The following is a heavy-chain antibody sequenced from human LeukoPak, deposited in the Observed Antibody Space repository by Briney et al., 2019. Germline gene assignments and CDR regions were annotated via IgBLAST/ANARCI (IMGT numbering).Heavy chain of an antibody. V-gene: IGHV1-8*02. CDR3: ATDRGVPGAFDI. Sequence: ASVKVSCKASGGTFSSYAINWVRQATGQGLEWMGWMNPNSGNTSYAQKFQGRVTMTRNTSISTAYMELSSLRSEDTAVYYCATDRGVPGAFDIWGQGTMVTVSS. J-gene: IGHJ3*02. CDR2: MNPNSGNT. CDR1: GGTFSSYA.